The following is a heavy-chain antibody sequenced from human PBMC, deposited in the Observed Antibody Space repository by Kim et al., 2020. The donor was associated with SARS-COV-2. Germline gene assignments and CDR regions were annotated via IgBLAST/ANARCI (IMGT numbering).Heavy chain of an antibody. D-gene: IGHD3-10*01. Sequence: GGSLRLSCAASGFTFSNFWMSWVRQAPGRGLEWVANIKEDGGERYYVDSVKGRFTISRDNISKSLSLKMNRLRVEDTASYYCARLQPGWIGELSPKDGMDGGGEGRAVTVS. V-gene: IGHV3-7*01. J-gene: IGHJ6*01. CDR1: GFTFSNFW. CDR2: IKEDGGER. CDR3: ARLQPGWIGELSPKDGMDG.